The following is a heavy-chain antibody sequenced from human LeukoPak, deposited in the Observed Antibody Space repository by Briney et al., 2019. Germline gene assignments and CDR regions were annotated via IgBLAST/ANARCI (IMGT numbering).Heavy chain of an antibody. V-gene: IGHV3-30*04. CDR3: ARGDGYSSGWYAGLVDY. D-gene: IGHD6-19*01. CDR1: GFTFSSYA. Sequence: GGSLRLSCAASGFTFSSYAMHWVRQAPGKGLEWVAVISYDGSNKYYADSVKGRFTISRDNSKNMLYLQMNSLRAEDTAVYYCARGDGYSSGWYAGLVDYWGQGKLVTVSS. CDR2: ISYDGSNK. J-gene: IGHJ4*02.